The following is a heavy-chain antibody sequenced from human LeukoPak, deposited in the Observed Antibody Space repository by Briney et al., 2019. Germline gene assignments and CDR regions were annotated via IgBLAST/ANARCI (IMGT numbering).Heavy chain of an antibody. D-gene: IGHD5-12*01. J-gene: IGHJ4*02. Sequence: PGGSLRLSCAGSGFTFSNYGMHWVRQAPGKGLEWVAVISYDGGHKYYADSVKGRFTISRDNSKNTLYLQMNSLRAEDTAVYYCAKGQRRHVDIVATTPFDYWGQGTLVTVSS. CDR1: GFTFSNYG. V-gene: IGHV3-30*18. CDR3: AKGQRRHVDIVATTPFDY. CDR2: ISYDGGHK.